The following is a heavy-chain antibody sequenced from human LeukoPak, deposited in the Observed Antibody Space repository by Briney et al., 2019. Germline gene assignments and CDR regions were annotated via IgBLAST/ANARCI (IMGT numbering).Heavy chain of an antibody. Sequence: PGGSLRLSCAASGFTFSSYGIHWVRQAPGKGLEWVAVIWYDGSSKYYADSVKGRFTISRDNSKNTLFLQVNSLRAEDTAVYYCARDCRGGSCYYFDYWGQGTLVTVSS. D-gene: IGHD2-15*01. CDR1: GFTFSSYG. CDR2: IWYDGSSK. CDR3: ARDCRGGSCYYFDY. V-gene: IGHV3-33*01. J-gene: IGHJ4*02.